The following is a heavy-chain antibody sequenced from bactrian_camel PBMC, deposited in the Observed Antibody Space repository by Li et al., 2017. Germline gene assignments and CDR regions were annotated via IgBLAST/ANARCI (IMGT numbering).Heavy chain of an antibody. CDR3: VRDGELLPSLFGY. Sequence: HVQLVESGGVLVQPGGSLRLSCAASGYPYTSICMGYFRQAPGKEREGVANICSDGSTFYADSVRGRFTISRDNAKNTVYLQMNSLKPEDTAVYYCVRDGELLPSLFGYWGQGTQVTVS. V-gene: IGHV3S9*01. D-gene: IGHD6*01. CDR1: GYPYTSIC. J-gene: IGHJ6*01. CDR2: ICSDGST.